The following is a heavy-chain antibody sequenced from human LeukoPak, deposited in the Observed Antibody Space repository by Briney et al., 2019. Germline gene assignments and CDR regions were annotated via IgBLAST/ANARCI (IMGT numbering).Heavy chain of an antibody. D-gene: IGHD5-18*01. J-gene: IGHJ4*02. CDR3: ARVGYSYGYVFDY. CDR1: GYTFTSYD. CDR2: MNPNSGNT. Sequence: ASVKVSCKASGYTFTSYDINWVRQATGQGLEWMGWMNPNSGNTGYAQKFQGRVTMTRDTSISTAYMELNSLRAEDTAVYYCARVGYSYGYVFDYWGQGTLVTVSS. V-gene: IGHV1-8*01.